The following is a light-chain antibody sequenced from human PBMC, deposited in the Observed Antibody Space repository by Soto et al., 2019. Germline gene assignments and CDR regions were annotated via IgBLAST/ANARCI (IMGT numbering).Light chain of an antibody. V-gene: IGLV4-60*02. CDR2: VEGSGSY. J-gene: IGLJ3*02. CDR1: SGHSSYI. Sequence: QPVLTQSSSASASLGSSVKLTCTLSSGHSSYIIAWHQQQPGKAPRYLMKVEGSGSYNKGSGVPDRFSGSSSGADRYLIISNLQFEDEADYYCETWDSNTRVFGGGTKLTVL. CDR3: ETWDSNTRV.